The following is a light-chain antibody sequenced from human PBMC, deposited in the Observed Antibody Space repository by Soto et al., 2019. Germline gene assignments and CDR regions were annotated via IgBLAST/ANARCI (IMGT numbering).Light chain of an antibody. V-gene: IGLV1-44*01. CDR1: GSNLGSDT. CDR3: AAWDDSLNGVV. Sequence: QSVLTQPPSASGTPGQRVTISCSGSGSNLGSDTVNWYQQLPGTAPKLLIYSINQRPSGVPDRFSGSKSGTSASLAISGLQSDDEADYYCAAWDDSLNGVVFGGGTKLTVL. CDR2: SIN. J-gene: IGLJ2*01.